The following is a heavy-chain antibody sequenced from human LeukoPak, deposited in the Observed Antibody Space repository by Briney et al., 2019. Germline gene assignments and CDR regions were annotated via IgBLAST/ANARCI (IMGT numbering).Heavy chain of an antibody. D-gene: IGHD1-1*01. CDR1: DFAFTRSA. Sequence: SVKVSCKASDFAFTRSAIQWVRQARVQRLEWIGWIVVGSGDTNYAQKFQERVTITRDVSATTAYMELSSLRSEDTAVYFCATDRNTNAWSYYWGQGTLVTVSS. CDR3: ATDRNTNAWSYY. J-gene: IGHJ4*02. V-gene: IGHV1-58*02. CDR2: IVVGSGDT.